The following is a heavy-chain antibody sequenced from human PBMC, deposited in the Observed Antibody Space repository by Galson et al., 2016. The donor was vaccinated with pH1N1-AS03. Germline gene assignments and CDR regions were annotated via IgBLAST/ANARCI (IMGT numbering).Heavy chain of an antibody. D-gene: IGHD2-2*01. Sequence: SVKVSCKASGYTFTNNGISWVRQAPGQGLEWMGWINTYNGHTNYAQKSQDRVTMTTDTTTSTAYMELRSLRSDDTAVYYCARVQYQLLPSDYWSQGTLVTVSS. CDR1: GYTFTNNG. V-gene: IGHV1-18*01. CDR3: ARVQYQLLPSDY. J-gene: IGHJ4*02. CDR2: INTYNGHT.